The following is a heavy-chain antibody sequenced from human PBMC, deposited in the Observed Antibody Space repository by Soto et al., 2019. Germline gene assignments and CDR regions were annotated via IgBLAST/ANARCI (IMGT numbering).Heavy chain of an antibody. D-gene: IGHD6-19*01. CDR1: GYTFTSYA. CDR3: ARVVAVAADFDY. V-gene: IGHV1-3*01. Sequence: GSVNVSCKASGYTFTSYAMHWVRQAPGQRLEWMGWINAGNGNTKYSQKFQGRVTITRDTSASTAYMELSSLRSEDTAVYYCARVVAVAADFDYWGQGTLVTVSS. CDR2: INAGNGNT. J-gene: IGHJ4*02.